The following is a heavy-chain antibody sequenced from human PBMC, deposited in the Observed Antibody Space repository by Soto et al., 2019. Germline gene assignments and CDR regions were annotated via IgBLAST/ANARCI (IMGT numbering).Heavy chain of an antibody. Sequence: LPETLSLTCTVSGGSISSYYWSWIRQPAGKGLEWIGRIYTSGSTNYNPSLKSRVTMSVDTSKNQFSLKLSSVTAADTAVYYCVGYCTNGVCYTGRDYWGQGTLVTVSS. V-gene: IGHV4-4*07. CDR1: GGSISSYY. CDR2: IYTSGST. CDR3: VGYCTNGVCYTGRDY. J-gene: IGHJ4*02. D-gene: IGHD2-8*01.